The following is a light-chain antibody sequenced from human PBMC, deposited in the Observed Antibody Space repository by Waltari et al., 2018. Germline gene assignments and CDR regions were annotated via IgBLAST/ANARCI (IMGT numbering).Light chain of an antibody. CDR2: DVS. V-gene: IGLV2-14*04. CDR1: SSDVGGYNY. CDR3: SSYTSSSTLVV. J-gene: IGLJ2*01. Sequence: VSGSPGQSITISCTGTSSDVGGYNYVSCYQQHPGKAPKLMIYDVSNRPSGVSNRFSGSKSGNTASLTISGLQAEDEADYYCSSYTSSSTLVVFGGGTKLTVL.